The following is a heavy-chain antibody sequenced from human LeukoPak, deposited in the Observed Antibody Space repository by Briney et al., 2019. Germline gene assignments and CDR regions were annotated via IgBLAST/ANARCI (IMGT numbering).Heavy chain of an antibody. D-gene: IGHD4-17*01. V-gene: IGHV3-66*03. Sequence: GGSLRLSCAGSGFAVSNYYMSWVRQAPGKGLEWVSLIRDSGETFYADSVKGRFTISRDNSKNTMYLQMNRLRVEDTAVYFCARDRAVTQDWVEFDPWGQGTLVTVSS. J-gene: IGHJ5*02. CDR2: IRDSGET. CDR1: GFAVSNYY. CDR3: ARDRAVTQDWVEFDP.